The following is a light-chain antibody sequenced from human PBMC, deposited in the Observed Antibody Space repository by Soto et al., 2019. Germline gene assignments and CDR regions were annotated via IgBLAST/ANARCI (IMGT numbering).Light chain of an antibody. J-gene: IGKJ1*01. V-gene: IGKV1-6*01. CDR3: LQDYNYPPT. Sequence: AIQMTQSPSSLSASVGDRVTITCRASQAMRNELGWYQQKPGKAPELLIYGASTLQSGVPSRFSGSGFGTDFTLTISNLQPTDFATYYCLQDYNYPPTFGQGTKVEI. CDR2: GAS. CDR1: QAMRNE.